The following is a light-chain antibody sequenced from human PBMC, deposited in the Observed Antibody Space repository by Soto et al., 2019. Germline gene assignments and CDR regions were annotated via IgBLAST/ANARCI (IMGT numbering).Light chain of an antibody. V-gene: IGKV3-11*01. CDR1: RSVTTY. CDR2: DVS. Sequence: EIVLTQSPATLSLSPGERATLSCRASRSVTTYFAWYQQKPGQAPRLLIYDVSNRAPAIPDRFSGSGSGTDFTLTISNVEPEDFAVDYGQQRTNWPITFGQGTRLEMK. J-gene: IGKJ5*01. CDR3: QQRTNWPIT.